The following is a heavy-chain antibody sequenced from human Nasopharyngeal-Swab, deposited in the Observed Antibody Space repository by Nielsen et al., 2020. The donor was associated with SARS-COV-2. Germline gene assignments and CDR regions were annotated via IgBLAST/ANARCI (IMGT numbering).Heavy chain of an antibody. CDR2: ISAYNGNT. D-gene: IGHD6-13*01. J-gene: IGHJ4*02. Sequence: ASVKVSCKASGYIFTSYGISWVRQAPGQGLEWMGWISAYNGNTNYAQKLQGRVTMTTDTSTSTAYMELRSLRSDDTAVYYCARKPGIAAAGTLDYWGQGTLVTVSS. CDR3: ARKPGIAAAGTLDY. V-gene: IGHV1-18*04. CDR1: GYIFTSYG.